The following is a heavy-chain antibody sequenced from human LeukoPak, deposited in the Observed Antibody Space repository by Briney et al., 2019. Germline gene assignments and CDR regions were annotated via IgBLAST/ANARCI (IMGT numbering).Heavy chain of an antibody. V-gene: IGHV3-7*05. Sequence: GGSLRLSCAASGFTFSNYWMTWVRQAPEKGLEWAANIKVDESEKYYVVSVRGRFTISRDNAKNSLYLQMNSLRAEDTAVYYCARHGDYHYNSWGQGTLVTVSS. J-gene: IGHJ4*02. CDR1: GFTFSNYW. CDR3: ARHGDYHYNS. D-gene: IGHD4-17*01. CDR2: IKVDESEK.